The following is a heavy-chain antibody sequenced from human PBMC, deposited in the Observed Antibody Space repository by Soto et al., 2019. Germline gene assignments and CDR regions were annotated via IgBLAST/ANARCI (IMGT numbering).Heavy chain of an antibody. CDR2: INSDGTTI. V-gene: IGHV3-74*01. J-gene: IGHJ4*02. CDR1: GFTFSSRW. CDR3: AIGTQTTVTTRLFDC. Sequence: GGSLRLSCAASGFTFSSRWMHWVRQAPGKGLVWVSRINSDGTTITYADSVKGRFTISRDNAKNTLYLQMNSLRAEDTAVYYCAIGTQTTVTTRLFDCWGQGTLVTVSS. D-gene: IGHD4-17*01.